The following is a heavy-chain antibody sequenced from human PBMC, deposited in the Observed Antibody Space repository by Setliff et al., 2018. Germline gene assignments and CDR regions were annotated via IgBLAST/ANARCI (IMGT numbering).Heavy chain of an antibody. Sequence: LRLSCVASGFAFSTYGMHWVRQAPGKGLEWVAFIRYDGSYKYYEDSVKGRFTISRDNSENTLFLHMTSLRAEDTAVYYCAKPQVELRWGFESWGQGTPVTVSS. D-gene: IGHD1-7*01. CDR1: GFAFSTYG. J-gene: IGHJ4*02. CDR2: IRYDGSYK. V-gene: IGHV3-30*02. CDR3: AKPQVELRWGFES.